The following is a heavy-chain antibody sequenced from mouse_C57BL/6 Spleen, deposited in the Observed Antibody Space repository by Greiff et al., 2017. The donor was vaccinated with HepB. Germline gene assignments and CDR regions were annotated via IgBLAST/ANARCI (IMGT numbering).Heavy chain of an antibody. D-gene: IGHD5-2*01. Sequence: EVHLVESGGGLVKPGGSLKLSCAASGFTFSSYAMSWVRQTPEKRLEWVATISDGGSYTYYPDNVKGRFTISRDNAKNNLYLQMSHLKSEDTAMYYCARVFKGISMDYWGQGTSVTVSS. CDR3: ARVFKGISMDY. J-gene: IGHJ4*01. V-gene: IGHV5-4*01. CDR1: GFTFSSYA. CDR2: ISDGGSYT.